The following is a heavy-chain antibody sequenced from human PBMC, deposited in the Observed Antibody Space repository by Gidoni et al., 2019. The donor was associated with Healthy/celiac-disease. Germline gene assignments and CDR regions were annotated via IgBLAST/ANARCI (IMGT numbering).Heavy chain of an antibody. CDR2: IYNSGST. CDR1: GGSISSYY. V-gene: IGHV4-59*01. D-gene: IGHD1-26*01. CDR3: ARESGSYYGFWFDP. J-gene: IGHJ5*02. Sequence: QVQLQESGPGLVKPSETLSLTCPVSGGSISSYYWSWIRQPPGKGLEWIGYIYNSGSTNYNPSLKSRVTISVETSKNHFSLKLSSVTAADTAVYYCARESGSYYGFWFDPWGQGTLVTVSS.